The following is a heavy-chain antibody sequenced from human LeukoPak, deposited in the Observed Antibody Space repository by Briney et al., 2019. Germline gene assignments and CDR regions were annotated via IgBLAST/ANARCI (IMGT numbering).Heavy chain of an antibody. CDR2: IGYTGTNT. Sequence: PGGSLRVFCAASGDNFCSVGMHWGRQAPGEGLEWVAYIGYTGTNTYYADSVKGRFTISRDNSKNTVHLQKNSLRAADTALYSCARDLTGKYYIAYWGEGTLVTVSS. D-gene: IGHD2-8*02. CDR3: ARDLTGKYYIAY. J-gene: IGHJ4*02. CDR1: GDNFCSVG. V-gene: IGHV3-30*02.